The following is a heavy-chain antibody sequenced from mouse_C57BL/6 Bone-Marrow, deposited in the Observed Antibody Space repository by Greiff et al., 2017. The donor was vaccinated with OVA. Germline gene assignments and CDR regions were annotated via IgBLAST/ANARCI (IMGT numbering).Heavy chain of an antibody. CDR1: GYTFTSYW. J-gene: IGHJ3*01. Sequence: QVQLQQSGAELVMPGASVQLSCKASGYTFTSYWMHWVKQRPGQGLEWIGEIDPSDSYTTYNQKFKGKSTLTVDKSSSTAYMQRSSLTSDDSAVYYCASRAYWGQGTLVTVSA. CDR3: ASRAY. CDR2: IDPSDSYT. V-gene: IGHV1-69*01.